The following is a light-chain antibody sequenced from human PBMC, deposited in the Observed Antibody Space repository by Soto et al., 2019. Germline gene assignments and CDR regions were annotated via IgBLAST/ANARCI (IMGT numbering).Light chain of an antibody. V-gene: IGKV3-20*01. J-gene: IGKJ4*01. CDR3: HQYASTPLT. Sequence: EIVLTQSPGTLSLSPGERVTLSSRASQSVSAGYLAWYQQKPGQAPRLLIYDASSRATGIPDRFSGSGSGTDFTLTINRLEPEDFAVYYCHQYASTPLTFGGGTKVEI. CDR1: QSVSAGY. CDR2: DAS.